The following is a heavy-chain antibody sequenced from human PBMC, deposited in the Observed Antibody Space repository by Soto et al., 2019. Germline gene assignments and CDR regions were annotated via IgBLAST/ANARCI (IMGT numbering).Heavy chain of an antibody. Sequence: EMQLVESGGALVKPGGSLRLSCAASGFTFSNYAMNWVRQAPGKGLEWVSSISSGSSFISYADSVKGRFTISRDNANKALHLEMNSLRAEDTALYYCAREGLPNYDYWIGAASDLWGHGTMVTVSS. J-gene: IGHJ3*01. CDR3: AREGLPNYDYWIGAASDL. CDR1: GFTFSNYA. D-gene: IGHD3-3*01. CDR2: ISSGSSFI. V-gene: IGHV3-21*01.